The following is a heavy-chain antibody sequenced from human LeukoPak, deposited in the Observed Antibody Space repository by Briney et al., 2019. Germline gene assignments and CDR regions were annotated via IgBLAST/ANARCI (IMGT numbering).Heavy chain of an antibody. V-gene: IGHV3-23*01. CDR3: ARGQTVSTRHLEY. J-gene: IGHJ4*02. Sequence: GGSLRLSCAATGFTFSSYSMTWVRQAPGKGLQWVSILSGSAGDTFSADSVKGRFTISRDNSKNTLYLQMSSLRAEDTAVYYCARGQTVSTRHLEYWGQGTLVTVSS. CDR1: GFTFSSYS. CDR2: LSGSAGDT. D-gene: IGHD4-17*01.